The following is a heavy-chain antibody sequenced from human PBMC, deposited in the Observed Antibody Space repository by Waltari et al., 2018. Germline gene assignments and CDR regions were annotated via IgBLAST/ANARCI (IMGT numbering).Heavy chain of an antibody. CDR2: IRYDGSNK. V-gene: IGHV3-30*02. Sequence: QVQLVESGGGVVQPGGSLRLSCAASGFTFSSYGMHWVRQAPGKGLEWVAFIRYDGSNKYYADSVKGRFTISRDNSKNTLYLQMNSLRAEDTAVYYCAKDPSPSRSIAVAGTREEYWGQGTLVTVSS. J-gene: IGHJ4*02. D-gene: IGHD6-19*01. CDR1: GFTFSSYG. CDR3: AKDPSPSRSIAVAGTREEY.